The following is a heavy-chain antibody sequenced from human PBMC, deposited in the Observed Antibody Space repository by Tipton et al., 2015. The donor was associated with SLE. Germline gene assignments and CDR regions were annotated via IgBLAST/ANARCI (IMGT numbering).Heavy chain of an antibody. D-gene: IGHD4/OR15-4a*01. Sequence: TLSLTCAVYGGSFSGYYWSWIRQPPGKGLEWIGEINHRGSTNYNPSLKSRVTISVDKSKNQFSLNVRSVAAADTAVYYCARQILVHYFDHWGQGSLVTVSS. J-gene: IGHJ4*02. CDR1: GGSFSGYY. CDR2: INHRGST. CDR3: ARQILVHYFDH. V-gene: IGHV4-34*01.